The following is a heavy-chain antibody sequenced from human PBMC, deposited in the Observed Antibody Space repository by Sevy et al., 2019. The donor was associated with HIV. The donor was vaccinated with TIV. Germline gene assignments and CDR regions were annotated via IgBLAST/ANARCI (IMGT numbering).Heavy chain of an antibody. CDR1: GFSFSNYW. CDR3: AKGNSGSFDY. Sequence: GGSLRLSCAASGFSFSNYWMHWVRQAPGKGLEWVANIKQDESGRYYVASVKGRFTISRDNAKNSVYLEMNSLRPDDTAIYYCAKGNSGSFDYWGQGTLVTVSS. V-gene: IGHV3-7*01. D-gene: IGHD3-10*01. J-gene: IGHJ4*02. CDR2: IKQDESGR.